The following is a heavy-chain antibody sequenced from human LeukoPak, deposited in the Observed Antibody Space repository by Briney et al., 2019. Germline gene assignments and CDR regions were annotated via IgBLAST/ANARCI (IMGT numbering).Heavy chain of an antibody. Sequence: GESLRLSCVLSGLTFSDAWMSWVRQAPGKGLEWVSGIYSGATTYYADSVKGRFTISRDNSKNTLSLQMNSLRAGDTAVYYCARELRIVDTTMLNYYYYYYMDVWGKGTTVTVSS. CDR3: ARELRIVDTTMLNYYYYYYMDV. D-gene: IGHD5-18*01. CDR1: GLTFSDAW. V-gene: IGHV3-53*01. J-gene: IGHJ6*03. CDR2: IYSGATT.